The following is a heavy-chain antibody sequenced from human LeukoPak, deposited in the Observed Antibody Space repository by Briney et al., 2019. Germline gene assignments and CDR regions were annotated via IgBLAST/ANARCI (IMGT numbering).Heavy chain of an antibody. Sequence: GGSLRLSCAASGFTLSAYWMHWVRQAPGKGLMWVSRIEGDGNRITYADSVKGRFTISRDNAKNSLYLQMNSLRAEDTAVYYCARGVVVVAAEYFDYWGQGTLVTVSS. CDR1: GFTLSAYW. CDR3: ARGVVVVAAEYFDY. J-gene: IGHJ4*02. CDR2: IEGDGNRI. D-gene: IGHD2-15*01. V-gene: IGHV3-74*01.